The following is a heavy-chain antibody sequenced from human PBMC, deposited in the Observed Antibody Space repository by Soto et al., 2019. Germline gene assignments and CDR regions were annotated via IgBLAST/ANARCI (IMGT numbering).Heavy chain of an antibody. V-gene: IGHV3-23*01. CDR3: AKEITMVRGVIKDGYYGMDV. Sequence: GGSLRLSCAASGFTFSSYAMSWVRQAPGKGLEWVSAISGSGGSTYYADSVKGRFTISRDNSKNTLYLQMNSLRAEETAVYYCAKEITMVRGVIKDGYYGMDVWGQGTTVTVSS. CDR1: GFTFSSYA. D-gene: IGHD3-10*01. J-gene: IGHJ6*02. CDR2: ISGSGGST.